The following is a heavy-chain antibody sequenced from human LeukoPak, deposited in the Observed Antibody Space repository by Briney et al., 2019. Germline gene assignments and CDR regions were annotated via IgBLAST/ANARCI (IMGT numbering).Heavy chain of an antibody. J-gene: IGHJ3*02. V-gene: IGHV4-4*09. D-gene: IGHD6-19*01. CDR3: ARRYSSGWNDAFDI. Sequence: SETLYLSCTVSGGSISGYYWGWIRKPPGKRLEWIGYIYTSGSTNYNPSLKSRVTISVDTSKNQFSLKLSSVTAADTAVYYCARRYSSGWNDAFDIWGQGTMVTVSS. CDR2: IYTSGST. CDR1: GGSISGYY.